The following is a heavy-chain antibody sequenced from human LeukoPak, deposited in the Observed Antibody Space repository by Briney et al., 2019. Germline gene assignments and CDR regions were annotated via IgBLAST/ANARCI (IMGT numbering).Heavy chain of an antibody. CDR2: MNPNSGNT. D-gene: IGHD2-8*02. CDR3: ARAGPGGVYYYYYYMDV. J-gene: IGHJ6*03. Sequence: QELEWMGWMNPNSGNTGYAQKFQGRVTMTRNTSISTAYMELSSLRSEDTAVYYCARAGPGGVYYYYYYMDVWGKGTTVTVSS. V-gene: IGHV1-8*01.